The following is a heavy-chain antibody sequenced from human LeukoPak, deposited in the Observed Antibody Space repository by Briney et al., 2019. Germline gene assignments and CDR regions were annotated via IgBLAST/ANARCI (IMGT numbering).Heavy chain of an antibody. J-gene: IGHJ4*02. CDR2: FDRGSLDT. CDR1: GFTLSDYP. CDR3: ARRGYESSGPKYYFDH. Sequence: GGSLRLSCAASGFTLSDYPMTWVRQTPGKGLQWVSLFDRGSLDTYYADSVRGRFTVSRDNDKNTLYLQMNSLRAEDTAVYYCARRGYESSGPKYYFDHWGQGILVTVSS. V-gene: IGHV3-23*01. D-gene: IGHD3-22*01.